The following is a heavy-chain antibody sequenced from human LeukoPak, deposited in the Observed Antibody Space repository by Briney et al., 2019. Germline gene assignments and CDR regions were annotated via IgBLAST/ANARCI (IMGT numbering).Heavy chain of an antibody. CDR1: GGSFSSHY. D-gene: IGHD6-19*01. J-gene: IGHJ6*04. Sequence: SETLSLTCGVSGGSFSSHYWTWIRQPPGKGLEWIGEINPRGSTNYNPSLESRVTVSADTSRNQLSLSLTSVTAADSAVYFCARALQQGSAWLWGPKEKSYQYMDVWGTGTTVTVSS. V-gene: IGHV4-34*01. CDR2: INPRGST. CDR3: ARALQQGSAWLWGPKEKSYQYMDV.